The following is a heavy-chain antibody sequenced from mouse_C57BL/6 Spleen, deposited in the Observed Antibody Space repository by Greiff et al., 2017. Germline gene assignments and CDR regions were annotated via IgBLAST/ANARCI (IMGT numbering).Heavy chain of an antibody. J-gene: IGHJ1*03. CDR3: TRSYGSSYGYFDV. CDR2: ISSGGDYI. D-gene: IGHD1-1*01. CDR1: GFTFSSYA. V-gene: IGHV5-9-1*02. Sequence: EVKLVESGEGLVKPGGSLKLSCAASGFTFSSYAMSWVRQTPEKRLEWVAYISSGGDYIYYADTVKGRITISRDNARNTLYLQMSSLKSEDTAMYYCTRSYGSSYGYFDVWGTGTTVTVSS.